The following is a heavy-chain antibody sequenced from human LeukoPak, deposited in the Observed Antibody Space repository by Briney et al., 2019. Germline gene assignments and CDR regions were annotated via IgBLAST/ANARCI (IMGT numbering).Heavy chain of an antibody. CDR1: GGSINSTSNY. V-gene: IGHV4-39*07. CDR2: IYYSGST. D-gene: IGHD3-22*01. Sequence: SETLSLTCTVSGGSINSTSNYWGWIRQPPGKGLEWIGSIYYSGSTSYNPSLKSRVTISVDTSKNQFSLRLSSVTAADTAVYYCARGGLATYYYDSSGYYGFDYWGQGTLVTVSS. J-gene: IGHJ4*02. CDR3: ARGGLATYYYDSSGYYGFDY.